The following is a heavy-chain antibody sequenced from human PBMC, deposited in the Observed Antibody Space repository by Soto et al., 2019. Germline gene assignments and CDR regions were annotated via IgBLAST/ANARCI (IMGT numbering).Heavy chain of an antibody. Sequence: SQTLSLTCAISGDSVSSNSAAWNWIRQSPSRGLEWLGRTYYRSKWYNDYAVSVKSRITINPDTSKKKFSLQLNSVTPEVTAVYYCARVKMATIGKDYRAKTARDHAPKRYYYYGMDVWGQGTTVTVSS. D-gene: IGHD5-12*01. V-gene: IGHV6-1*01. CDR3: ARVKMATIGKDYRAKTARDHAPKRYYYYGMDV. J-gene: IGHJ6*02. CDR2: TYYRSKWYN. CDR1: GDSVSSNSAA.